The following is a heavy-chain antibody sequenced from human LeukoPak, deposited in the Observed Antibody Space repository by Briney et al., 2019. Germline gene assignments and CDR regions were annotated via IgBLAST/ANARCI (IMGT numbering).Heavy chain of an antibody. J-gene: IGHJ6*02. CDR3: ARGGILFGGSGSYYRKPPYYYYYGMDV. D-gene: IGHD3-10*01. Sequence: SVKLSCKASGGTFSSYAISWVRQAPGQGLEWMGGIIPIFGTANYAQKFQGRVTITADESTSTAYMELSSLRSEDTAVYYCARGGILFGGSGSYYRKPPYYYYYGMDVWGQGTTFTVSS. V-gene: IGHV1-69*13. CDR1: GGTFSSYA. CDR2: IIPIFGTA.